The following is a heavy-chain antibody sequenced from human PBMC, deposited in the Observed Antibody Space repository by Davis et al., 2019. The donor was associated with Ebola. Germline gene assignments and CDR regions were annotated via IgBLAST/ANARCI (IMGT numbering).Heavy chain of an antibody. Sequence: ASVKVSCKASGYTFSTYGIGWVRQAPGQGLEWMGWISVYNGNTDYTQKFQGRVTMTRDTSISTAYMELSRLRSDDTAVYYWARVGTTVTTMDYWGQGTLVTVSS. CDR1: GYTFSTYG. CDR3: ARVGTTVTTMDY. CDR2: ISVYNGNT. V-gene: IGHV1-18*01. J-gene: IGHJ4*02. D-gene: IGHD4-11*01.